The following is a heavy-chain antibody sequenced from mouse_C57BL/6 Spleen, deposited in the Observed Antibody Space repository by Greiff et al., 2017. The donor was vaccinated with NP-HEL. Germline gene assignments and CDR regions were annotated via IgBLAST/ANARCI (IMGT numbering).Heavy chain of an antibody. CDR3: ARHLYDRSWFAY. J-gene: IGHJ3*01. Sequence: EVQLVESGGGLVQPGGSLKLSCAASGFTFSDYYMYWVRQTPEKRLEWVAYISNGGGSTYYPDTVKGRFTISRDNAKNTLYLQMSRLKSEDTAMYYCARHLYDRSWFAYWGQGTLVTVSA. CDR2: ISNGGGST. V-gene: IGHV5-12*01. CDR1: GFTFSDYY. D-gene: IGHD2-3*01.